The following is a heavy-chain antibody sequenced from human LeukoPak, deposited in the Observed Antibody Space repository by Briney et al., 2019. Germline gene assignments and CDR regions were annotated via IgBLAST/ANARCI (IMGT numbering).Heavy chain of an antibody. V-gene: IGHV1-2*02. D-gene: IGHD4-11*01. CDR3: TREARVSNSLDP. J-gene: IGHJ5*02. Sequence: ASVKVSCRATGYTFPDYYIHRVRPAPGQGPEWMGWINPDNGGTNYAQKFQGRVTMTRDTSIRTVYMDLSRLRSDDTAVFYCTREARVSNSLDPCGHGTQVTVSS. CDR2: INPDNGGT. CDR1: GYTFPDYY.